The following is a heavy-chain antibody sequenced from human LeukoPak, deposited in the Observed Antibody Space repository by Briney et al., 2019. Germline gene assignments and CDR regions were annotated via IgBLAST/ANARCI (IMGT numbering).Heavy chain of an antibody. D-gene: IGHD3-10*01. V-gene: IGHV3-33*01. J-gene: IGHJ4*02. Sequence: PGGSLRLSCAASGFTFSSYGMHWVRQAPGKGLEWVAVIWYDGSNKYYADSVKGRFTISRDNSKNTLYLQMNSLRAEDTAVYYCARSMVRGVMFFDYWGQGTLVTVSS. CDR2: IWYDGSNK. CDR3: ARSMVRGVMFFDY. CDR1: GFTFSSYG.